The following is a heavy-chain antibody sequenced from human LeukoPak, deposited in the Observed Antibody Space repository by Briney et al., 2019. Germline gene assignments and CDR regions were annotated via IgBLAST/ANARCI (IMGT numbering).Heavy chain of an antibody. V-gene: IGHV3-23*01. D-gene: IGHD3-22*01. Sequence: PGGSLRLSCAASGFTFRAYAMSWVRQAPGKGLEWVSAISGSGDSTYYADSVEGRFTISRDNSENTLYLQMNSLRAEDTAVYYCAKPHYYDSSGYYNSDAFDIWGQGTMVTVSS. CDR1: GFTFRAYA. J-gene: IGHJ3*02. CDR3: AKPHYYDSSGYYNSDAFDI. CDR2: ISGSGDST.